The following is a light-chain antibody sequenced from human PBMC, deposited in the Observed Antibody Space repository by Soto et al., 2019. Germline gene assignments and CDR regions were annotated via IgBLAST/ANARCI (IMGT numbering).Light chain of an antibody. V-gene: IGKV3-15*01. Sequence: EIVMTQSPATLSVSPGERATVSCRASQSVSRNLAWYQQKPGQAPRLLIYGASSRATGIPVRFSGSGSGTEFTLTISSLQPDDFATYYCQHYNSYSEAFGQGTKVELK. CDR3: QHYNSYSEA. CDR1: QSVSRN. J-gene: IGKJ1*01. CDR2: GAS.